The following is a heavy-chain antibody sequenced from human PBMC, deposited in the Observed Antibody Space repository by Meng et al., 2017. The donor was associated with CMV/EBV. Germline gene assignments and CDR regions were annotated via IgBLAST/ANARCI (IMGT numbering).Heavy chain of an antibody. V-gene: IGHV2-70D*14. CDR1: GFSLSTSGMR. J-gene: IGHJ6*02. CDR2: IDWDDDK. D-gene: IGHD5-24*01. CDR3: ARDGGQWPGGSHYYYYYGMDV. Sequence: SDPTLVKPTQTLTLTCTFSGFSLSTSGMRVSWIRQPPGKALEWLARIDWDDDKFYSTSLKTRLTISKDTSKNQVVLTMTNMDPVDTATYYCARDGGQWPGGSHYYYYYGMDVWGQGTTVTVSS.